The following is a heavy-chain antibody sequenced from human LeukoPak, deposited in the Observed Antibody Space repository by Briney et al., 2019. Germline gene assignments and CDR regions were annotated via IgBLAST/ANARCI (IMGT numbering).Heavy chain of an antibody. D-gene: IGHD2-2*02. CDR1: GYTLTELS. CDR2: FDPEDGET. Sequence: ASVKVSCKVSGYTLTELSMHWVRQAPGKGLEWMGGFDPEDGETIYAQKFQGRVTMTEDTSTDTAYMELGSLRSEDTAVYYCATDRLLYPPTGAFDIWGQGTMVTASS. CDR3: ATDRLLYPPTGAFDI. V-gene: IGHV1-24*01. J-gene: IGHJ3*02.